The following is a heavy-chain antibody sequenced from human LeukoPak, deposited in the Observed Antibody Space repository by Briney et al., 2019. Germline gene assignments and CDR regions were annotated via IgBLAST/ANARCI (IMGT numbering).Heavy chain of an antibody. CDR3: GTGERMVLGNYAIDI. Sequence: GGSLRLSCAAYAFTVSNFWMSWVSPAPGKGLVWVSRISSDGRNSSYTDSVKGRFTISTDNAKNPVSLQMDSMRGKDTAVYDCGTGERMVLGNYAIDIWGQGTMVTVSS. D-gene: IGHD2/OR15-2a*01. CDR2: ISSDGRNS. J-gene: IGHJ3*02. V-gene: IGHV3-74*01. CDR1: AFTVSNFW.